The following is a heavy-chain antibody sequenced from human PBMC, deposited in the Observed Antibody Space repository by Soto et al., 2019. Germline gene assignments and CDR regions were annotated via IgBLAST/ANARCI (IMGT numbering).Heavy chain of an antibody. CDR1: GYSFTSYW. CDR2: IYPGDSDT. J-gene: IGHJ3*02. V-gene: IGHV5-51*01. Sequence: GESLKISCKGSGYSFTSYWIGWVRQMPGKGLEWMGIIYPGDSDTRYSPSFQGQVTISADKSISTAYPQWSSLKASDTAMYYCARNGSDGGSGWYWAFDIWGQGTMVTVSS. D-gene: IGHD6-19*01. CDR3: ARNGSDGGSGWYWAFDI.